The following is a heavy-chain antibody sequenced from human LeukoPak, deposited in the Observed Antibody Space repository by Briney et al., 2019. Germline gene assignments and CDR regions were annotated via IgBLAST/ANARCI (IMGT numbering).Heavy chain of an antibody. D-gene: IGHD4-17*01. CDR2: IFPSGGEI. Sequence: GGSLRLSCAASGFTFSSYWMSWVRQPPGKGLEWVSSIFPSGGEIHYADSVRGRFTISRDNSKSTLSLQMNSLRAEDTAMYYCARLLNHGDYVVGAFDIWGQGTMVTVSS. CDR3: ARLLNHGDYVVGAFDI. V-gene: IGHV3-23*01. CDR1: GFTFSSYW. J-gene: IGHJ3*02.